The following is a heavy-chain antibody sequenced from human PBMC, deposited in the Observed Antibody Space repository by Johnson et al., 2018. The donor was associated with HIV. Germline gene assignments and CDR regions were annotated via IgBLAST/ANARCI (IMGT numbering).Heavy chain of an antibody. Sequence: VQLVESGGGVVRPGGSLRLSCAASGFTFDDYAMHWVRQGPGKGLEWVSGISWNSGTIAYADSVKGRFTISRDNAKNSLYLQMNSLRAEDTAVYYCARDGLAANAFDTWGQGTMVTVSS. V-gene: IGHV3-9*01. CDR1: GFTFDDYA. CDR2: ISWNSGTI. CDR3: ARDGLAANAFDT. D-gene: IGHD3/OR15-3a*01. J-gene: IGHJ3*02.